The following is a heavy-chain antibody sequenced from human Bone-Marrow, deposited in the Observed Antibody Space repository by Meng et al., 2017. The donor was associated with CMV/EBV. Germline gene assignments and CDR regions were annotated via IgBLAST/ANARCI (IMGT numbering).Heavy chain of an antibody. Sequence: GGSLRLSCAASGFTFSSYGMHWVRQAPGKGLEWVVFIRYDGSNKYYADSVKGRFTISRDNSKNTLYLQMNSLRAEDTAVYYCAKDFGSTPPYWGQGKLVTVSS. D-gene: IGHD2-2*01. CDR3: AKDFGSTPPY. V-gene: IGHV3-30*02. CDR2: IRYDGSNK. CDR1: GFTFSSYG. J-gene: IGHJ4*02.